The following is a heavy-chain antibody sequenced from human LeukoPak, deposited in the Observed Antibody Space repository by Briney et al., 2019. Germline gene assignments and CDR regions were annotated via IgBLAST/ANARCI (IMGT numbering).Heavy chain of an antibody. CDR1: GGSISSYY. J-gene: IGHJ6*03. V-gene: IGHV4-4*07. Sequence: SETLSLTCTVSGGSISSYYWSWIRQPAGKGLDWIGRIYTSGSTNYNPSLKSRVTMSVDTSKNQFSLKLSSVTAADTAVYYCARDGSGSYYKCLIYMDVWGKGTTVTVSS. CDR3: ARDGSGSYYKCLIYMDV. D-gene: IGHD3-10*01. CDR2: IYTSGST.